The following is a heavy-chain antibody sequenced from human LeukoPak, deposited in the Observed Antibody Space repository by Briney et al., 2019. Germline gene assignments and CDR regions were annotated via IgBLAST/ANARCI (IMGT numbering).Heavy chain of an antibody. CDR3: ARDRGLVAFDI. J-gene: IGHJ3*02. CDR2: MNPNSGNT. Sequence: RGASVKVSCKASGYTFTSYDTNWVRQATGQGLEWMGWMNPNSGNTGYAQKFQGRVTITRNTSISTAYMELSSLRSEDTAVYYCARDRGLVAFDIWGQGTMVTVSS. CDR1: GYTFTSYD. V-gene: IGHV1-8*03.